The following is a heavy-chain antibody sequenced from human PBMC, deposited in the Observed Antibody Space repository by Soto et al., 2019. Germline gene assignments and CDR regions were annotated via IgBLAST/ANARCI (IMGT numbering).Heavy chain of an antibody. J-gene: IGHJ6*02. D-gene: IGHD3-10*01. CDR2: INHSGST. V-gene: IGHV4-34*01. CDR1: GGSFSGYY. CDR3: ARGLKVRGVIRSSYYYYGMDV. Sequence: PSETLSLTCAVYGGSFSGYYWSWICQPPGKGLEWIGEINHSGSTNYNPSLKSRVTISVDTSKNQFSLKLSSVTAADTAVYYCARGLKVRGVIRSSYYYYGMDVWGQGTTVTVSS.